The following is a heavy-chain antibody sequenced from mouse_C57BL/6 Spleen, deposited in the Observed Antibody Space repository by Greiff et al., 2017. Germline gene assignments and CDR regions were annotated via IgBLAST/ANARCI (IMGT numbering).Heavy chain of an antibody. CDR3: ARRGLPGTFAY. CDR1: GFTFSSYA. Sequence: EVKLMESGGGLVKPGGSLTLSCAASGFTFSSYAMSWVRQTPEKRLEWVATISDGGSYTYYPDNVKGRFTISRDNAKNNLYLQMSHLKSEDTAMYYCARRGLPGTFAYWGQGTLVTVSA. CDR2: ISDGGSYT. D-gene: IGHD4-1*01. J-gene: IGHJ3*01. V-gene: IGHV5-4*03.